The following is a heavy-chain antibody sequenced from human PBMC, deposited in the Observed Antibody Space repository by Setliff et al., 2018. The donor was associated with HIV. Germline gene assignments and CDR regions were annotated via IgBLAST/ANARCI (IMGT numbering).Heavy chain of an antibody. CDR2: IYFSGST. V-gene: IGHV4-61*10. Sequence: PSETLSLTCTVSGGSISSGSYYWTWIRQPAGKGLEWIGYIYFSGSTNYNPSLKSRVTISLDTSKNQFSLRLTSVTAADTAVYYCARYLFCGGDCYSGFDYWGQGTXVTVSS. D-gene: IGHD2-21*02. J-gene: IGHJ4*02. CDR1: GGSISSGSYY. CDR3: ARYLFCGGDCYSGFDY.